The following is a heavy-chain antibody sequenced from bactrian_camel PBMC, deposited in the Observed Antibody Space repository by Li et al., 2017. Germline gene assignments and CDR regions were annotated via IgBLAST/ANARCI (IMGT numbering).Heavy chain of an antibody. Sequence: HVQLVESGGDSVQAGGSLKLSCAASGSVFSSACGMGWYRQAPGNECELVSTIDLTGKTYYSPSVKGRFTISQDSPKNTMYLQMDNLKPEDTAVYYCVADQDPFGRRAADDVYAALPAYRYSGQGTQVTVS. V-gene: IGHV3S55*01. CDR3: VADQDPFGRRAADDVYAALPAYRY. D-gene: IGHD7*01. CDR2: IDLTGKT. CDR1: GSVFSSACG. J-gene: IGHJ4*01.